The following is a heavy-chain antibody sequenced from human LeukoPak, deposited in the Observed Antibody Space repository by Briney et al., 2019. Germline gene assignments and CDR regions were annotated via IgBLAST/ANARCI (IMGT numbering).Heavy chain of an antibody. CDR3: AREGGCSSMYGYTFDY. D-gene: IGHD2-2*02. CDR1: GYSISTNY. Sequence: ASVMVSCKESGYSISTNYIHWVRQAPGQGLVWMGIINPTSGSTGYAPRFHGRVSITMDTSTSTVYMELSGLTSDDTGVYYCAREGGCSSMYGYTFDYWGQGTLVPVSS. J-gene: IGHJ4*02. V-gene: IGHV1-46*01. CDR2: INPTSGST.